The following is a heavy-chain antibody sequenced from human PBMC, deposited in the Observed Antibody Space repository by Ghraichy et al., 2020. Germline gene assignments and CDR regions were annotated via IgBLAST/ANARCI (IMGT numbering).Heavy chain of an antibody. J-gene: IGHJ6*02. CDR2: ISGSGGST. Sequence: AGSLRLSCAASGFTFSSYAMSWVRQAPGKGLEWVSAISGSGGSTYYADSVKCRFTISRDNSKNTLYLQMNSLRAEDTAVYYCAKAPSITIFGVVPPYYGMDVWGQGTTVTVSS. CDR3: AKAPSITIFGVVPPYYGMDV. CDR1: GFTFSSYA. D-gene: IGHD3-3*01. V-gene: IGHV3-23*01.